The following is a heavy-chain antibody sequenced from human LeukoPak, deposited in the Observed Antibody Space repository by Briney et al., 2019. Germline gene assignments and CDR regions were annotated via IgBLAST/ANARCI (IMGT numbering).Heavy chain of an antibody. D-gene: IGHD5-18*01. CDR3: ARGSIRLWLNFDY. CDR2: IIPIFGTA. Sequence: PSVKVSSQASGGAFSSFAISWVRQAPGHGLEWMGGIIPIFGTANYAQKFQGRVTITTDESTSTAYMELSSLRSEDTAVYYCARGSIRLWLNFDYWGQGTLVTVSS. V-gene: IGHV1-69*05. J-gene: IGHJ4*02. CDR1: GGAFSSFA.